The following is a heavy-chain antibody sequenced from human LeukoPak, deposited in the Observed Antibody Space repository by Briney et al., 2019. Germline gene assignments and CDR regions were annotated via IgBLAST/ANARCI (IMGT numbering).Heavy chain of an antibody. CDR3: ARDQLGIAAAGTGSFYYYGMDV. CDR1: GYTFTGYY. Sequence: GASVKVSCKASGYTFTGYYMHWVRQAPGQGPEWMGWINPNSGGTNYAQKFQGRVTMTKDTSISTAYMELSRLRSDDTAVYYCARDQLGIAAAGTGSFYYYGMDVWGQGTTVTVSS. D-gene: IGHD6-13*01. V-gene: IGHV1-2*02. J-gene: IGHJ6*02. CDR2: INPNSGGT.